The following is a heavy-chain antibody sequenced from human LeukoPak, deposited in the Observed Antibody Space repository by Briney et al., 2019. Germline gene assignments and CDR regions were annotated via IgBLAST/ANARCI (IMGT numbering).Heavy chain of an antibody. Sequence: GGSLRLSCAASGFTFSSYSMNWVRQAPGKGLEWVSYISSSSSTIYYADSVKGRFTISRDNAKNSLYLQMNSLRDEDTAVYYCARAVLLWFGELLGPFDYWGQGTLVTVSS. CDR2: ISSSSSTI. CDR1: GFTFSSYS. D-gene: IGHD3-10*01. J-gene: IGHJ4*02. CDR3: ARAVLLWFGELLGPFDY. V-gene: IGHV3-48*02.